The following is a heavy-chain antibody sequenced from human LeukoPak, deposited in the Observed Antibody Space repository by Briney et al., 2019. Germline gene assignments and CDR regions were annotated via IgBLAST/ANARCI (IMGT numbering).Heavy chain of an antibody. CDR2: INPSGGST. CDR1: GYTFTSYY. V-gene: IGHV1-46*01. D-gene: IGHD1-20*01. J-gene: IGHJ4*02. CDR3: ARGSHNWNYSGY. Sequence: ASVKVSCKASGYTFTSYYMHWVRQAPGQGLEWMGIINPSGGSTSYAQKFQGRVTMTRDMSTSTVYTELSSLRSEDTAVYYCARGSHNWNYSGYWGQGTLVTVSS.